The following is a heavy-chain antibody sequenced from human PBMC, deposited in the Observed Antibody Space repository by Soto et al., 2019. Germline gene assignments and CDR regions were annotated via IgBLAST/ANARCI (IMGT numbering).Heavy chain of an antibody. CDR1: GYTFTSYD. D-gene: IGHD1-7*01. CDR3: ARVEGPKYWNCPHFDY. CDR2: MNPNSGNT. Sequence: QVQLVQSGAEVKKPGASVKVSCKASGYTFTSYDINWVRQATGQGLEWMGWMNPNSGNTGYAQKCQGRVTMNRNTSISTAYMELRSLRSEDTAVYYCARVEGPKYWNCPHFDYWGQGTLVTVSS. V-gene: IGHV1-8*01. J-gene: IGHJ4*02.